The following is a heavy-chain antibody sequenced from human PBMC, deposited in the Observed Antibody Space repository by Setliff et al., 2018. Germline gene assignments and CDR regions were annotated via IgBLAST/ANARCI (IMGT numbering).Heavy chain of an antibody. Sequence: ASVKVSCKASGYTFTAYYMHWVRQAPGQGLEWMGIINPSSGTTSYAQKFQGRVTMTRDTSTSTVYMELSSLRSEDTAVYYCAREGPSMVTAPGRSGYVDWGQGTLVTVSS. CDR3: AREGPSMVTAPGRSGYVD. CDR1: GYTFTAYY. J-gene: IGHJ4*02. D-gene: IGHD3-22*01. CDR2: INPSSGTT. V-gene: IGHV1-46*03.